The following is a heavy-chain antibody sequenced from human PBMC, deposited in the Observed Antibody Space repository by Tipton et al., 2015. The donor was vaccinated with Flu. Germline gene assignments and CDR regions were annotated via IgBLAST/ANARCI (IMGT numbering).Heavy chain of an antibody. CDR1: GGSISSSNYY. J-gene: IGHJ4*02. Sequence: TLSLTCTVSGGSISSSNYYWGWIRQPPGKGLEWIGSLYYSGNTYYNPSLKSRVTISVDTSKSQFSLRLNSVSAADTAVYYCARSSSFTIFGAFWGQGTPVTVSS. CDR3: ARSSSFTIFGAF. CDR2: LYYSGNT. V-gene: IGHV4-39*01. D-gene: IGHD3-3*01.